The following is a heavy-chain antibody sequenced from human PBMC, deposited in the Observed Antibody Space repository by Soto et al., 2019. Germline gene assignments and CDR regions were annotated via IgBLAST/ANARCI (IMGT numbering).Heavy chain of an antibody. V-gene: IGHV3-74*01. D-gene: IGHD3-22*01. CDR2: INSDGSST. J-gene: IGHJ4*02. Sequence: GGSLRLSCAASGFTFSSYWMHWVRQAPGKGLVWVSRINSDGSSTSYADSVKGRFTISRDNAKNTLYLQMNSLRAEDTAVYYCAREITYYYDSSGLDYWGQGTLVTVSS. CDR3: AREITYYYDSSGLDY. CDR1: GFTFSSYW.